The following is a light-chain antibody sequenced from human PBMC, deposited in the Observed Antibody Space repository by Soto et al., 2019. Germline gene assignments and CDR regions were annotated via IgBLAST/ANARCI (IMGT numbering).Light chain of an antibody. CDR1: QSVSNN. CDR3: QQYQDGWT. V-gene: IGKV3-15*01. J-gene: IGKJ1*01. Sequence: TVLTQSPANPLVCPGGRATLSCRASQSVSNNLAWYHQKPGQAPRLLIYGASTRATGVPARFSGSGSGTEFALTISRLQSEDSAVYYCQQYQDGWTFGQGTKVDI. CDR2: GAS.